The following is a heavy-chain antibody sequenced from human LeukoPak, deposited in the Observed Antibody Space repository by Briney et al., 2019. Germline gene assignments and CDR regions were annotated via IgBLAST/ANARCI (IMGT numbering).Heavy chain of an antibody. J-gene: IGHJ2*01. D-gene: IGHD2-21*01. Sequence: GGSLRLSCAASGFTFSSYWMHWVRHAPGKGLVWVSRINSEGTSTSYADSVKGRFTISRDNAKNTVYLQMNSLRAEDTAVYYCVRDVAGYFDLWGRDNMVTVSS. CDR1: GFTFSSYW. V-gene: IGHV3-74*01. CDR2: INSEGTST. CDR3: VRDVAGYFDL.